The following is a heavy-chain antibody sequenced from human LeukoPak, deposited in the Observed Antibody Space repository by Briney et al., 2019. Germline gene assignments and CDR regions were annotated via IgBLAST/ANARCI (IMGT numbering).Heavy chain of an antibody. V-gene: IGHV3-23*01. J-gene: IGHJ4*02. CDR3: AKTLTPYSSGWSDY. Sequence: GGSLRLSCAASGFTFSTYSMDWVRQAPGKGLEWVSAISGSGGSTYYADSVKGRFTISRDNSKNTLYLQMNSLRAEDTAVYYCAKTLTPYSSGWSDYWGQGTLVTVSS. CDR1: GFTFSTYS. CDR2: ISGSGGST. D-gene: IGHD6-19*01.